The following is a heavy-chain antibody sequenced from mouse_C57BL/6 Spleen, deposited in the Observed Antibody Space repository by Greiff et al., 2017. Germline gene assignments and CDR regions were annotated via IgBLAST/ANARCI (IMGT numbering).Heavy chain of an antibody. J-gene: IGHJ1*03. V-gene: IGHV1-15*01. CDR3: TKDFDGYFDV. Sequence: QVQLKQSGAELVRPGASVTLSCKASGYTFTDYEMHWVKQTPVHGLEWIGAIDPETGGTAYNQKFKGKAILTADKSSSTAYMELRSLTSEDSAVYYCTKDFDGYFDVWGTGTTVTVSS. CDR2: IDPETGGT. CDR1: GYTFTDYE.